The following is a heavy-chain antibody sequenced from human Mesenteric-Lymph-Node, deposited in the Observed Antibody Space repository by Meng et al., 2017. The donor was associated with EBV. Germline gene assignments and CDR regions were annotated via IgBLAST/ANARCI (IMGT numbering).Heavy chain of an antibody. CDR3: AGHVGRGGDY. J-gene: IGHJ4*02. Sequence: VQLQQWGAGLLKPSETLSLTCAVYGGSFSDYYWSWIRQPPGKGLEWIGEINHSGNTHNNPSLKSRVSMSVDTSKNQFSLKLDSVTAADTAMYYCAGHVGRGGDYWDQGALVTVSS. CDR1: GGSFSDYY. D-gene: IGHD3-10*01. CDR2: INHSGNT. V-gene: IGHV4-34*01.